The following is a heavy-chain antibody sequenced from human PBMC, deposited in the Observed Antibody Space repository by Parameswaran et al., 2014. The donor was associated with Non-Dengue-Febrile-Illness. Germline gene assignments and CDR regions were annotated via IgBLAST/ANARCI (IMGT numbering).Heavy chain of an antibody. V-gene: IGHV4-34*01. Sequence: RWIRQPPGKGLEWIGEINHSGSTNYNPSLKSRVTISVDTSKNQFSLKLSSVTAADTAVYYCARVGVVTPVDYWGQGTLVTVSS. D-gene: IGHD3-3*01. CDR3: ARVGVVTPVDY. CDR2: INHSGST. J-gene: IGHJ4*02.